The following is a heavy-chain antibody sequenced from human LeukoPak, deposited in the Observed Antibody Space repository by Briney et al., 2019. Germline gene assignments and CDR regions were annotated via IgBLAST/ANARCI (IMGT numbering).Heavy chain of an antibody. CDR3: AREGYSSSWYSGYYYFDY. D-gene: IGHD6-13*01. Sequence: SQTLSLSCTVSGGSISSGSYFWTWIRQPAGKGLEGIGRIYTSGSTDYNPSLKSRVTISVDASKNQFSLKLSSVTAADTAVYYCAREGYSSSWYSGYYYFDYWGQGTLVTVSS. J-gene: IGHJ4*02. V-gene: IGHV4-61*02. CDR1: GGSISSGSYF. CDR2: IYTSGST.